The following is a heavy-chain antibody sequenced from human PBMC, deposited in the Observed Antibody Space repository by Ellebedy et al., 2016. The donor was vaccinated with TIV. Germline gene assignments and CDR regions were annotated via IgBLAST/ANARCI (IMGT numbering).Heavy chain of an antibody. CDR1: GFTYNTYA. D-gene: IGHD6-25*01. V-gene: IGHV3-30*04. Sequence: PGGSLRLSCAASGFTYNTYAMHWVRQAPGKGLAWVALISHDGSKKHYADSVKGRFTISRDNSKNTLYLQMNSLRTEDTAVYYCAKGAKTRISPAALDYWGQGTLVTVSS. CDR3: AKGAKTRISPAALDY. J-gene: IGHJ4*02. CDR2: ISHDGSKK.